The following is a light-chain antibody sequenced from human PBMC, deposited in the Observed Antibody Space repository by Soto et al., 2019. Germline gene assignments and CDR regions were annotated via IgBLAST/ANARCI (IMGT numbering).Light chain of an antibody. CDR3: QTWGTSLYV. V-gene: IGLV4-69*01. J-gene: IGLJ1*01. CDR2: LNSDGSH. CDR1: SGHSSYA. Sequence: QLVLTQSPSASTSLGAAATLTCTLSSGHSSYAIAWHQQQPEKGPRYLMKLNSDGSHSKGDGIPDRFSGSSSGAERYLTISRLQSEDEADYYCQTWGTSLYVCGPGTKLTVL.